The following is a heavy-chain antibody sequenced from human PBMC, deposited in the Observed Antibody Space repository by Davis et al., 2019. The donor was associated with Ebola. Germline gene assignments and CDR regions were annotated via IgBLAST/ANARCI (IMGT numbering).Heavy chain of an antibody. Sequence: MPSETLSLTCAVSGGSISSSNWWRWVRQPPGKGLEWIGEIYHSGSTNYNPSLKSRVTISVDTSKNQFSLKLSSVTAADTAVYYCARQTDSSWKNYYYHYGMDVWGQGTTVTVSS. CDR2: IYHSGST. D-gene: IGHD6-13*01. CDR1: GGSISSSNW. J-gene: IGHJ6*02. CDR3: ARQTDSSWKNYYYHYGMDV. V-gene: IGHV4-4*02.